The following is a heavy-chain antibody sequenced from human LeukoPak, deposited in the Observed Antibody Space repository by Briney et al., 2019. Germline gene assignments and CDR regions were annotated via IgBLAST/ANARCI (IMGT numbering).Heavy chain of an antibody. Sequence: GGSLRLSCAASGFTFSSYSMNWVRQAPGKGLEWVSSISSSSSYIYYADSVKGRFTISRDNAKNSLYLQMNSLRAEDTAVYYCAREIDYYGSGSYFGDYWGQGTLVTVSS. V-gene: IGHV3-21*01. CDR3: AREIDYYGSGSYFGDY. D-gene: IGHD3-10*01. CDR2: ISSSSSYI. CDR1: GFTFSSYS. J-gene: IGHJ4*02.